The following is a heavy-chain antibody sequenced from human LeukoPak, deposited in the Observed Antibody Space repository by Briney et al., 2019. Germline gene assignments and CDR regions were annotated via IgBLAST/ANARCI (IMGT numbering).Heavy chain of an antibody. D-gene: IGHD4-17*01. CDR3: ARATTVTTRYFDS. Sequence: SETLSLTCTVSSGSFSGSGYFYNWIRQPSGKGLEWIGYISYSGTTYYNPSLKSRAIVTADMSKSQFSLKLNSVTAADTAVYYCARATTVTTRYFDSWGQGTLVTVTS. V-gene: IGHV4-31*03. CDR1: SGSFSGSGYF. J-gene: IGHJ4*01. CDR2: ISYSGTT.